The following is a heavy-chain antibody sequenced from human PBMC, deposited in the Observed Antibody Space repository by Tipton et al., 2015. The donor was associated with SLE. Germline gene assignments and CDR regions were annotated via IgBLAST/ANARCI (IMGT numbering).Heavy chain of an antibody. CDR2: INHSGSTNHSGST. CDR1: GGSFSGYY. D-gene: IGHD4-17*01. J-gene: IGHJ4*02. V-gene: IGHV4-34*01. CDR3: ASLYGDYSAFDY. Sequence: TLSLTCAVYGGSFSGYYWSWIRQPPGKGLEWIGEINHSGSTNHSGSTKYNPSLKSRVTISVDTSKNQFSLKLSSVTAADTAVYYCASLYGDYSAFDYWGQGTLVTVSS.